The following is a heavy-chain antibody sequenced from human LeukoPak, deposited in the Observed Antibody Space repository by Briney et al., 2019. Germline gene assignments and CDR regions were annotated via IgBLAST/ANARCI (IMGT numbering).Heavy chain of an antibody. V-gene: IGHV3-7*04. J-gene: IGHJ3*01. Sequence: GGSLRLSCAASGLTFDIYWMSWVRQAPGKGLHWDATIKQVGSEKYYVGSVKGRFTISRDNARNSLYLPMKGLRAEDTTVYYCVRDRMRSTRAFDLWGQGTMVSVSS. CDR3: VRDRMRSTRAFDL. CDR1: GLTFDIYW. CDR2: IKQVGSEK.